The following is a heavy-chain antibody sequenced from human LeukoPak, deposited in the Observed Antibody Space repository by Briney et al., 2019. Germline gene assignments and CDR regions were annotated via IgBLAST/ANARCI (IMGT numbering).Heavy chain of an antibody. D-gene: IGHD4-17*01. J-gene: IGHJ4*02. CDR3: ARDDYGDYYFDY. Sequence: SETLSLTCAVYGGSFSGYYWSWIRQPPGKGLEWIGEINHSGSTNYNPSLKSRVTISVDTSKNQFSLKLSSVTAADTAVYYCARDDYGDYYFDYWGQGTLVTVSS. CDR2: INHSGST. CDR1: GGSFSGYY. V-gene: IGHV4-34*01.